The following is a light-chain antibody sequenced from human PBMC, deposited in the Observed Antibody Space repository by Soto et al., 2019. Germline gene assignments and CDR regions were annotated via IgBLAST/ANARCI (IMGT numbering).Light chain of an antibody. Sequence: QSVLTQPASVSGSPGQSITISCTGTSSDVGGYNYVSWYQQHPGKAPKLMIYEVSNRPSGVSNRSSGSKSGNTASLTISGLQAEDEADYYCSSYTSSTFYVSGNGTKVTVL. CDR3: SSYTSSTFYV. V-gene: IGLV2-14*01. CDR1: SSDVGGYNY. CDR2: EVS. J-gene: IGLJ1*01.